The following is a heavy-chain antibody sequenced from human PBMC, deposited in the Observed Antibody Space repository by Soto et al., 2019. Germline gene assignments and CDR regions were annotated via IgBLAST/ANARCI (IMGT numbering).Heavy chain of an antibody. J-gene: IGHJ4*02. CDR2: INHSGST. CDR3: AMVRGVKFDY. Sequence: TSETLSLTCAVYGGSFSGYYWSWIRQPPGKGLEWIGEINHSGSTNYNPSLKSRVTISVDTSKNQFSLKLSSVTAADTAVYYCAMVRGVKFDYWGQGTLVTVSS. D-gene: IGHD3-10*01. V-gene: IGHV4-34*01. CDR1: GGSFSGYY.